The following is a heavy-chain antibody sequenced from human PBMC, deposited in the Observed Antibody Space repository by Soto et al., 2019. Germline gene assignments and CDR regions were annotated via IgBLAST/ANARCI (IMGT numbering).Heavy chain of an antibody. CDR1: GFTFYDYA. Sequence: GGSLILSCAASGFTFYDYAIHRVLQPPGKGLECVSAIGGDGESTHYADSVKGRFTTSRDNSKNTLYLQFNSLRAEDTAVYYCAKVGGFDPWRQGTLVPVSS. CDR3: AKVGGFDP. J-gene: IGHJ5*02. CDR2: IGGDGEST. V-gene: IGHV3-23*01. D-gene: IGHD4-17*01.